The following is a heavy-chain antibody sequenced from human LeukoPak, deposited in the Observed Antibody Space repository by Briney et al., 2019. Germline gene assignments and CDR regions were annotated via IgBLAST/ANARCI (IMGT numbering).Heavy chain of an antibody. V-gene: IGHV1-69*05. D-gene: IGHD3-10*01. CDR3: ARKTNEYGSGSLPWGNWFDP. CDR2: IIPIFGTA. Sequence: GASVKVSCKASGYTFTSYDINWVRQATGQGLEWMGGIIPIFGTANYAQKFQGRVTITTDESTSTAYMELSSLRSEDTAVYYCARKTNEYGSGSLPWGNWFDPWGQGTLVTVSS. J-gene: IGHJ5*02. CDR1: GYTFTSYD.